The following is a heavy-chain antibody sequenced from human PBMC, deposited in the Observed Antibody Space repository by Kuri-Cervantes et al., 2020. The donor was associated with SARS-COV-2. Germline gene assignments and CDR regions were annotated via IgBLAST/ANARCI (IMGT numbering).Heavy chain of an antibody. Sequence: GGSLRLSCVASGFTFSDYYMSWIRQAPGKGLEWVSYISSSGSTIYYADSVKGRFTISRDNAKNSLYLQMNSLRAEDTAVYYCARARLEWLPDAYDIWGQGTMVPSPQ. D-gene: IGHD3-3*01. J-gene: IGHJ3*02. CDR2: ISSSGSTI. CDR1: GFTFSDYY. CDR3: ARARLEWLPDAYDI. V-gene: IGHV3-11*04.